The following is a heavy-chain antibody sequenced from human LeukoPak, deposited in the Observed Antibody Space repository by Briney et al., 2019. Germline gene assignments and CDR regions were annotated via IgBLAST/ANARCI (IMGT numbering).Heavy chain of an antibody. Sequence: GASVKVSCKASGGTFSSYATSWVRQAPGQGLEWMGRIIPIFGTANYAQKFQGRVTITTDESTSTAYMELSSLRSEDTAVYYCAVGFLGGSYCFDYWGQGTLVTVSS. CDR2: IIPIFGTA. D-gene: IGHD1-26*01. J-gene: IGHJ4*02. CDR1: GGTFSSYA. CDR3: AVGFLGGSYCFDY. V-gene: IGHV1-69*05.